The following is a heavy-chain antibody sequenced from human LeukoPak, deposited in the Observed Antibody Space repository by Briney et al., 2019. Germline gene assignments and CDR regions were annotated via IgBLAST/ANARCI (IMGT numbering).Heavy chain of an antibody. Sequence: GASVKVSCKASGGTFSSYAISWVRQAPGQGLEWMGGVIPIFGTANYAQKFQGRVTITTDESTSTAYMELSSLRSEDTAVYYCARNGDLLYYYYGMDVWGQGTTVTVSS. V-gene: IGHV1-69*05. D-gene: IGHD4-17*01. CDR1: GGTFSSYA. CDR3: ARNGDLLYYYYGMDV. CDR2: VIPIFGTA. J-gene: IGHJ6*02.